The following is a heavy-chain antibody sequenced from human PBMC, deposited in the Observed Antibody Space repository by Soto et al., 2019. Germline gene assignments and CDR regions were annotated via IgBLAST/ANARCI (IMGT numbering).Heavy chain of an antibody. D-gene: IGHD3-16*02. V-gene: IGHV3-30*18. Sequence: GGSLRLSCAASGFTFSSYGMHWVRQAPGKGLEWVAVISYDGSNKYYADSVKGRFTISRDNSKNTLYLQMNSLRAEDTAVYYCAKKAGVRYYFDYWGQGTTVTVSS. CDR3: AKKAGVRYYFDY. CDR2: ISYDGSNK. CDR1: GFTFSSYG. J-gene: IGHJ4*03.